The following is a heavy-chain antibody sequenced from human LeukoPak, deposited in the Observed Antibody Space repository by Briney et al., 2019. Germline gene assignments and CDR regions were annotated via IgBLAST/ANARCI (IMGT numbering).Heavy chain of an antibody. J-gene: IGHJ5*02. CDR3: ARASSSSWYWFDP. V-gene: IGHV1-2*02. Sequence: ASVKVSCKASGYTFTGYYMHWVRQAPGQELEWMGWINPNSGGTNYAQKFQGRVTMTRDTSIGTAYMELSRLRSDDTAVHYCARASSSSWYWFDPRGQGTLVTVSS. CDR1: GYTFTGYY. D-gene: IGHD6-13*01. CDR2: INPNSGGT.